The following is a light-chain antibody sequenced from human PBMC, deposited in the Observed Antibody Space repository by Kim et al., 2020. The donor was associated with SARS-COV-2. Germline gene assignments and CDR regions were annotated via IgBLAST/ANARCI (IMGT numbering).Light chain of an antibody. J-gene: IGKJ5*01. V-gene: IGKV1-12*01. CDR1: QDISSW. Sequence: DIQMTQSPSSVSASVGDRVTITCRASQDISSWLDWYQQKPGKAPKLLIYAASSLQSGVPSRFTGSGSETDFTLTISSLQPEDFATFYCQQVNSFPITFGQGTRLDIK. CDR3: QQVNSFPIT. CDR2: AAS.